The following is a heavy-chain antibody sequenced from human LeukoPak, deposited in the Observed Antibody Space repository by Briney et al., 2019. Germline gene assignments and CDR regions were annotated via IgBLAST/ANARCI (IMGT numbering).Heavy chain of an antibody. CDR1: GESFSGYY. CDR3: ASRTNDAFDI. Sequence: SETLSLTCAVYGESFSGYYWSWVRQPPGKGLEWIGEIYHSGSTNYNPSLKSRVTISVDKPKNQFSLKLNSVTAADTAVYYCASRTNDAFDIWGQGTMVTVSS. V-gene: IGHV4-34*01. CDR2: IYHSGST. J-gene: IGHJ3*02. D-gene: IGHD3-3*01.